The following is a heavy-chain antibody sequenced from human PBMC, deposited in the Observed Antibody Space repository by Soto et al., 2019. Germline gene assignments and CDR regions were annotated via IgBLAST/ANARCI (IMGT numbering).Heavy chain of an antibody. CDR2: IIPIFGTA. V-gene: IGHV1-69*13. D-gene: IGHD3-9*01. CDR1: GGTFSSYA. Sequence: SVKVSCKASGGTFSSYAISWVRQAPGQGLERMGGIIPIFGTANYAQKFQGRVTITADESTSTAYMELSSLRSEDTAVYFCARAPISYFDILSGYPIRNYYYYGMDVWGQGTTVTVSS. J-gene: IGHJ6*02. CDR3: ARAPISYFDILSGYPIRNYYYYGMDV.